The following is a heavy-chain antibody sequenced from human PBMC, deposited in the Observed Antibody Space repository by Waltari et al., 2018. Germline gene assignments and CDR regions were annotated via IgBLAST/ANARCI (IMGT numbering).Heavy chain of an antibody. D-gene: IGHD5-12*01. CDR1: GGSISSYY. CDR2: SCYSGST. J-gene: IGHJ3*02. CDR3: ASRRDGYNYSAFDI. Sequence: QVQLQESGPGLVKPSETLSLTCTVSGGSISSYYWSWIRQPPGKGLEWIGYSCYSGSTNYNPSLKSRVTISVDTAKNQFSLKLSSVTAADTAVYYCASRRDGYNYSAFDIWGQGTMVTVSS. V-gene: IGHV4-59*01.